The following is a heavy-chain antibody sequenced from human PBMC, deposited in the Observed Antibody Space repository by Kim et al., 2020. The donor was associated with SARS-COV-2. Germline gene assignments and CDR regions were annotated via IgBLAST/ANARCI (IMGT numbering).Heavy chain of an antibody. CDR3: ARAYDSSGYYHMNWFDP. V-gene: IGHV1-18*01. Sequence: ASVKVSCKASGYTFTSYGISWVRQAPGQGLEWMGWISAYNGNTNYAQKLQGRVTMTTDTSTSTAYMELRSLRSDDTAVYYCARAYDSSGYYHMNWFDPWGQGTLVTVSS. CDR1: GYTFTSYG. J-gene: IGHJ5*02. CDR2: ISAYNGNT. D-gene: IGHD3-22*01.